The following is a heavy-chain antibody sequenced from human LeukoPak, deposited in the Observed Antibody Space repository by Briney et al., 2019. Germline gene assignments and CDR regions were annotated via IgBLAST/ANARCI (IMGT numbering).Heavy chain of an antibody. CDR3: ARDRVVGATGGWFDY. D-gene: IGHD1-26*01. Sequence: SVKVSCKASGGTFSSYAISWVRQAPGQGLEWMGGIIPILGIANYAQKFQGRVTITADKSTSTAYMELSSLRSEDTAVYYCARDRVVGATGGWFDYWGQGTLVTVSS. CDR2: IIPILGIA. V-gene: IGHV1-69*10. CDR1: GGTFSSYA. J-gene: IGHJ4*02.